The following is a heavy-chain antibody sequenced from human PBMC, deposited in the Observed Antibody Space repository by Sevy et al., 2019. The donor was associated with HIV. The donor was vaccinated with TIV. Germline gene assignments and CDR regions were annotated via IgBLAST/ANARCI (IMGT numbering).Heavy chain of an antibody. CDR1: GDSVSTSSAT. J-gene: IGHJ6*02. CDR3: ARGDELNSYYYGMDV. V-gene: IGHV6-1*01. D-gene: IGHD1-7*01. CDR2: TYYRSKWYS. Sequence: QSQTLSLTCAISGDSVSTSSATWNWFRQSPSRGLEWLGRTYYRSKWYSDYEVSVKGRVTIIPDTSKNQFSLHLESVTPEDTAVYFCARGDELNSYYYGMDVWGQGTTVTVSS.